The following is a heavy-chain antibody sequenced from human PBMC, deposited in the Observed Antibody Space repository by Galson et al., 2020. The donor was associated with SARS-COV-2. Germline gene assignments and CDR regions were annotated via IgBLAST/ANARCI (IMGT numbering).Heavy chain of an antibody. J-gene: IGHJ2*01. CDR1: GFSLSTSGMC. CDR2: IDWDDDK. D-gene: IGHD6-13*01. V-gene: IGHV2-70*17. CDR3: ARMRPKAGGTTYWYFDL. Sequence: ESGPTLVKPTQTLTLTCTFSGFSLSTSGMCVSWIRQPPGKALEWLARIDWDDDKFYSTSLKTRLTISKDTSKNQVVLTMANMEPVDTATYYCARMRPKAGGTTYWYFDLWGRCTLVTVSS.